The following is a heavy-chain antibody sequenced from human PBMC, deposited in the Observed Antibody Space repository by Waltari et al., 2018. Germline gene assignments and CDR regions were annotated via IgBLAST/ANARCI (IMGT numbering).Heavy chain of an antibody. Sequence: QLQLQESGPGLVKPSETLSLTCTVSGGSISSSSYYWGWIRQPPGKGLEWIGSIYYSGSTYYNPSLKSRVTISVDTSKNQFSLKLSSVTAADTAVYYCARASGYVRSAFDIWGQGTMVTVSS. CDR1: GGSISSSSYY. V-gene: IGHV4-39*07. CDR3: ARASGYVRSAFDI. J-gene: IGHJ3*02. CDR2: IYYSGST. D-gene: IGHD5-12*01.